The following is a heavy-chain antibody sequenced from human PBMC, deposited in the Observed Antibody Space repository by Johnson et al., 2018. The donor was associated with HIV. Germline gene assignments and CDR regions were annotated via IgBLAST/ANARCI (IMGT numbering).Heavy chain of an antibody. CDR1: GFTFSSYG. D-gene: IGHD3-22*01. CDR3: AKGPLYYYDSRLGSGAFDI. V-gene: IGHV3-30*02. CDR2: IRYDGSNK. J-gene: IGHJ3*02. Sequence: QVQLVESGGGLVQPGGSLRLSCAASGFTFSSYGMYWVRQAPGKGLEWVAFIRYDGSNKYYADSVKGRFTISRDNSKNTLYLQMNSLRAEDTAVYYCAKGPLYYYDSRLGSGAFDIWGQGTMVTVSS.